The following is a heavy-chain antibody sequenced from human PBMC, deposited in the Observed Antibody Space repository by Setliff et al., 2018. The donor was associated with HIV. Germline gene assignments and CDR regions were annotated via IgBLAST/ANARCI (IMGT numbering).Heavy chain of an antibody. CDR2: INPKSGVT. Sequence: GASVKVSCKASGYTFTDYYIHWVRQAPGHGLEWVRRINPKSGVTSYAQNFRARVTMTRDTSSTTAYMELSTLRSDDTALYYCARDLIRITPHGDLPFWGQGTLVTVSS. CDR1: GYTFTDYY. CDR3: ARDLIRITPHGDLPF. V-gene: IGHV1-2*06. J-gene: IGHJ4*02. D-gene: IGHD2-15*01.